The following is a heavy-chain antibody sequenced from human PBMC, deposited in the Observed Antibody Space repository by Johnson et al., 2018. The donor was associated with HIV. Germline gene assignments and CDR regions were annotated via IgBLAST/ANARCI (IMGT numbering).Heavy chain of an antibody. Sequence: VQLVESGGGLVQPGGSLRLSCAASGFTFSNYAMSWVRQAPGKGLEWVSAITGSGAITYYADSVKGRFTIARDNSKNTLYLQMNSLRAEDTAVYYCARDQRFWAFDIWGQGTMVTVSS. D-gene: IGHD3-3*01. V-gene: IGHV3-23*04. CDR1: GFTFSNYA. CDR3: ARDQRFWAFDI. CDR2: ITGSGAIT. J-gene: IGHJ3*02.